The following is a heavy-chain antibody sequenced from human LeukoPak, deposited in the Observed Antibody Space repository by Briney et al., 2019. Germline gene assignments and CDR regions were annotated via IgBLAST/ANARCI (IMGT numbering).Heavy chain of an antibody. CDR2: IIPIFGTA. D-gene: IGHD1-26*01. CDR1: GGTFSSYA. CDR3: ASERYSGSREAFDI. Sequence: ASVKVSCKASGGTFSSYAISRVRQAPGQGLEWMGRIIPIFGTANYAQKFQGRGTITTDESTSTPYMELSSLRSEDTAVYYCASERYSGSREAFDIWGQGTMVTVSS. J-gene: IGHJ3*02. V-gene: IGHV1-69*05.